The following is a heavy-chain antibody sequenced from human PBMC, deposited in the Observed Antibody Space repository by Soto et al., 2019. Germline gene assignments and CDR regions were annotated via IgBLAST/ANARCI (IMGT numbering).Heavy chain of an antibody. J-gene: IGHJ4*02. CDR2: IKQDGSDK. V-gene: IGHV3-7*05. CDR3: ARVKSLAGHY. D-gene: IGHD2-15*01. CDR1: GFTFSTYW. Sequence: EVQLVESGGGLVQPGGSLRLSCAASGFTFSTYWMSCVRQAPGKGLEWVANIKQDGSDKYYVDSVKGRFTISRDNAKNSLYLQMNGLRAEDTAVYYCARVKSLAGHYWGQGTLVTVSS.